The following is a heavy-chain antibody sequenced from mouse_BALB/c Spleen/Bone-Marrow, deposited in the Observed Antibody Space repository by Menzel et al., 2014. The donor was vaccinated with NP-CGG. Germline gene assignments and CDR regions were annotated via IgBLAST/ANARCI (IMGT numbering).Heavy chain of an antibody. CDR3: AIAYFGSHKYYLDF. Sequence: VKLMESGPGLVAPSQSLSITCTVSGFSLTSYGVHWVRQPPGKGLEWLGIIWAGGSTNYNSALMSRLSISKDNSKSQVFLKMNSLQTDDTAMYYCAIAYFGSHKYYLDFWGQGTTLTVSS. J-gene: IGHJ2*01. CDR1: GFSLTSYG. V-gene: IGHV2-9*02. D-gene: IGHD2-10*01. CDR2: IWAGGST.